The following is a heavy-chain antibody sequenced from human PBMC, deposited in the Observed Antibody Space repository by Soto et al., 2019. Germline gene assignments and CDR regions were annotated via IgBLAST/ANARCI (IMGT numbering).Heavy chain of an antibody. Sequence: SXKGSLKASGYTXTGYYRHWVRQAPGQGLEWMGWINPNSGGTNYAQKFQVRVTMTRYTSISTAYMELSRLRSDDTAVYYFARDLPVVVVAATHWFDPWGQGTLGTVS. CDR1: GYTXTGYY. J-gene: IGHJ5*02. CDR3: ARDLPVVVVAATHWFDP. V-gene: IGHV1-2*02. CDR2: INPNSGGT. D-gene: IGHD2-15*01.